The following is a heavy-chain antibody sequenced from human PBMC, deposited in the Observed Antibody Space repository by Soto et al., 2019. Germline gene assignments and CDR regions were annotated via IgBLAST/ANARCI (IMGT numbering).Heavy chain of an antibody. D-gene: IGHD2-2*01. J-gene: IGHJ6*03. CDR2: MNPNSGNT. CDR1: GGTFSSYT. Sequence: ASVKVSCKASGGTFSSYTISWVRQAPGQGLEWMGWMNPNSGNTGYAQKFQGRVTMTRNTSISTAYMELNSLRSEDTAVYYCAARGSRDYYMDVWGKGTTVTAP. CDR3: AARGSRDYYMDV. V-gene: IGHV1-8*02.